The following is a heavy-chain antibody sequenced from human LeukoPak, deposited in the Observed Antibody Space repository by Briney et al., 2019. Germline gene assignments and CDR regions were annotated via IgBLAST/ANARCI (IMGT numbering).Heavy chain of an antibody. CDR2: ISSSSSTI. D-gene: IGHD3-22*01. CDR3: ARGDRGYYDSSGYYFDY. V-gene: IGHV3-48*01. CDR1: GFTFSSYS. Sequence: PGGSLRLSCAASGFTFSSYSMNWVRQAPGKGLEWVSYISSSSSTIYYADSVKGRFTISRDNAKNSLYLQMNSLRAEDTAVYYCARGDRGYYDSSGYYFDYWGQGTLVTVSS. J-gene: IGHJ4*02.